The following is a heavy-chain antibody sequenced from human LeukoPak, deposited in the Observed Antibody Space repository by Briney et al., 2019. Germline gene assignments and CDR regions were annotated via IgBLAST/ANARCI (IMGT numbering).Heavy chain of an antibody. CDR2: ISAYNGNT. CDR3: ARDQTAAAGSPFDY. CDR1: GYTFTSYY. J-gene: IGHJ4*02. V-gene: IGHV1-18*04. Sequence: ASVKVSCKASGYTFTSYYMHWVRQAPGQGLEWMGWISAYNGNTNYAQKLQGRVTMTTDTSTSTAYMELRSLRSDDTAVYYCARDQTAAAGSPFDYWGQGTLVTVSS. D-gene: IGHD6-13*01.